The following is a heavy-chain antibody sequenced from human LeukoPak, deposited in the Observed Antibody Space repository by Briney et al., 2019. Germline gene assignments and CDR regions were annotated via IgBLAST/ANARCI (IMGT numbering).Heavy chain of an antibody. Sequence: GGSLRLSCAASGFTFDDYAMHWVRQAPGKGLEGVSGISWNSGSIGYADSVKGRFTISRDNAKNSLYLQMNSLRAEDMALYYCAKGYSYYDSSGYPRSAAFDIWGQGTMVTVSS. CDR3: AKGYSYYDSSGYPRSAAFDI. D-gene: IGHD3-22*01. J-gene: IGHJ3*02. CDR1: GFTFDDYA. CDR2: ISWNSGSI. V-gene: IGHV3-9*03.